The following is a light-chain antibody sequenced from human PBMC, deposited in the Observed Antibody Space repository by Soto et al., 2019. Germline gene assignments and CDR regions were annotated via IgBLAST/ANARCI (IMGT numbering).Light chain of an antibody. CDR1: QSISRH. CDR3: QQGYSTPVT. V-gene: IGKV1-39*01. Sequence: DIHMTQSPSSLYPSXGAGVTLTXXASQSISRHLNWYQQKPGRAPRLLIYGASNLQSGVPSRFSGSGSGTDFTLTISSLLPEDFATYYCQQGYSTPVTFGQGTRLEIK. CDR2: GAS. J-gene: IGKJ5*01.